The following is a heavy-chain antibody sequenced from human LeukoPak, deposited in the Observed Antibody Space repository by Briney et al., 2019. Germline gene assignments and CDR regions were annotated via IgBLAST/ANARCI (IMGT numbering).Heavy chain of an antibody. CDR1: GYTFYNYG. J-gene: IGHJ3*02. D-gene: IGHD4-23*01. CDR3: ARPQGDYCGTADSYDAFDI. CDR2: ISAYNGDT. V-gene: IGHV1-18*01. Sequence: GASAKVSCKASGYTFYNYGISWVRQAPGQGLEWMGWISAYNGDTKSAQKVQGRVTMTTDTSTSTAYMELRSLRSDDTAVYYCARPQGDYCGTADSYDAFDIWGQGTMLTVSS.